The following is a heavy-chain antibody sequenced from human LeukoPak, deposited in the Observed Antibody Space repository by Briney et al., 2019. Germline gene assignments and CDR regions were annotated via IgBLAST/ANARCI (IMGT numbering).Heavy chain of an antibody. J-gene: IGHJ5*02. V-gene: IGHV4-39*07. CDR2: IYYSGSS. D-gene: IGHD3-10*01. CDR1: GGSISSSSYY. Sequence: PSETLSLTCTVSGGSISSSSYYWGWIRQPPGKGLEWIGSIYYSGSSYYNPSLKSRATISVDTSKNQFSLKLSSVTAADTAVYYCARAPLDLLWFGELPFDPWGQGTLVTVSS. CDR3: ARAPLDLLWFGELPFDP.